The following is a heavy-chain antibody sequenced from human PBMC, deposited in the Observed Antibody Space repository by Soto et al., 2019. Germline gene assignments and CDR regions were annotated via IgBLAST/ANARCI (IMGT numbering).Heavy chain of an antibody. J-gene: IGHJ6*02. Sequence: GGSLRLSCAASGFTFSSYAMHWVRQAPGKGLEWVAVISYDGSNKYYADSVKGRFTISRDNSKNTLYLQMNSLRAEDTAVYYCARDNDSSGRPLYYGMDVWGQGTTVTVSS. D-gene: IGHD3-22*01. CDR1: GFTFSSYA. CDR3: ARDNDSSGRPLYYGMDV. CDR2: ISYDGSNK. V-gene: IGHV3-30-3*01.